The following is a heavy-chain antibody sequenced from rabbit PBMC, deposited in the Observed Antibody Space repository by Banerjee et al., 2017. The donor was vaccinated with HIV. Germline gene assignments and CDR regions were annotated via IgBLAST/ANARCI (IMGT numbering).Heavy chain of an antibody. D-gene: IGHD1-1*01. Sequence: ASWAKGRFTISKTSSTTVTLQMTSLTAADTATYFCARELASDSGVYIGHGMDLWGPGTLVTVS. J-gene: IGHJ6*01. V-gene: IGHV1S40*01. CDR3: ARELASDSGVYIGHGMDL.